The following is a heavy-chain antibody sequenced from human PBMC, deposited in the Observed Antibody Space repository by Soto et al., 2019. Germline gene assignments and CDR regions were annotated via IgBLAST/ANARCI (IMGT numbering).Heavy chain of an antibody. J-gene: IGHJ4*02. CDR3: ARYCSKLDCHYLYYLDS. D-gene: IGHD2-2*01. Sequence: ETLSLTFSVSDGSVRNGMYYWSWVRQPPGTGLEWLGNVHFSVNTIYNPSLMFRVTMSVDMSKNHVFLELTSVTAADTAMYYCARYCSKLDCHYLYYLDSWGQGTQVTVSS. CDR2: VHFSVNT. CDR1: DGSVRNGMYY. V-gene: IGHV4-61*01.